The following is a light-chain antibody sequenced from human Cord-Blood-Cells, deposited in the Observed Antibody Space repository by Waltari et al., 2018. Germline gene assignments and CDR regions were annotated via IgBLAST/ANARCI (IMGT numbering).Light chain of an antibody. CDR1: QCVSSN. CDR3: QQYNNWPPWT. J-gene: IGKJ1*01. CDR2: GAP. Sequence: EIVMTQSPATLSVSPGERATLSCRASQCVSSNLAWYQQKPGQAPRLLIYGAPTRATGIPARFSGSGSGTEVTLTISSLQSEDFAVYYCQQYNNWPPWTFGQGTKVEIK. V-gene: IGKV3-15*01.